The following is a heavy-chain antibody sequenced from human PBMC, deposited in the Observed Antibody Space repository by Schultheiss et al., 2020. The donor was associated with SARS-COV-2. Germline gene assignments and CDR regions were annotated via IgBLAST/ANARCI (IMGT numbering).Heavy chain of an antibody. CDR2: IYTSGST. Sequence: GSLRLSCTVSGGSISSYYWSWIRQPAGKGLEWIGRIYTSGSTNYNPSLKSRVTMSVDTSKNQFSLKLSSVTAADTAVYYCARHRRTAMVTVDYWGQGTLVTVSS. CDR3: ARHRRTAMVTVDY. D-gene: IGHD5-18*01. V-gene: IGHV4-4*07. CDR1: GGSISSYY. J-gene: IGHJ4*02.